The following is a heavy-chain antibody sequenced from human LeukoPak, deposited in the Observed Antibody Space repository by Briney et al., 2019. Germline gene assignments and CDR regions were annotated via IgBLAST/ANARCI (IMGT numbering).Heavy chain of an antibody. Sequence: PGGSLRLSCAASGFTFDDYAMHWVRQAPGKGLEWVSGISWNSGSIGYADSVKGRFTISRDNAKNSLYLQMNSLRAEDTALYYCAKARGRYSSGWSDYFDYWGQGTLVTVSS. CDR2: ISWNSGSI. CDR3: AKARGRYSSGWSDYFDY. V-gene: IGHV3-9*01. CDR1: GFTFDDYA. D-gene: IGHD6-19*01. J-gene: IGHJ4*02.